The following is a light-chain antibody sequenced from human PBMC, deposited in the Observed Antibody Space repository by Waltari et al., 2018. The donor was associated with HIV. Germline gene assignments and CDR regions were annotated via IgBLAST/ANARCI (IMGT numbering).Light chain of an antibody. CDR1: QSVLYSSSNKNY. V-gene: IGKV4-1*01. J-gene: IGKJ4*01. CDR2: WAS. Sequence: DIVMTQSPDSLAVSLGERATIKCKSSQSVLYSSSNKNYLAWYQQKPGQPLKLLIYWASIRESGVPDRFSGSGSATDFTLTISSLQAEDVAVYYCQQYFSTPLTFGGGTKVEIK. CDR3: QQYFSTPLT.